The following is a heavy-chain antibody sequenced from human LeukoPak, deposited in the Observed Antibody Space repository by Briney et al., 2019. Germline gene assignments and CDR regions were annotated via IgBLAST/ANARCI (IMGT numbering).Heavy chain of an antibody. CDR3: AKIGDDFGDYFDY. Sequence: PGGSLRLSCAASGLTFSRDWMSWLRQAPGKGLEWVANIKHDGSKTAYVGSVRGRFTISRDNAKNSLYLQMNSLRAEDTAVYYCAKIGDDFGDYFDYWGQGTLVTVSS. CDR1: GLTFSRDW. V-gene: IGHV3-7*01. CDR2: IKHDGSKT. J-gene: IGHJ4*02. D-gene: IGHD4-17*01.